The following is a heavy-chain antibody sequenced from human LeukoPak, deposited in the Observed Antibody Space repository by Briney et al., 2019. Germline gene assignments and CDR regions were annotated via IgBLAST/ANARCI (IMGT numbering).Heavy chain of an antibody. V-gene: IGHV1-2*02. J-gene: IGHJ6*02. CDR2: INPNSGGT. D-gene: IGHD6-13*01. CDR1: GYTFTGYY. Sequence: ASVKVSCKASGYTFTGYYMHWVRQAPGQGLEWMGWINPNSGGTNYAQKFQGRVTMTRDTSISTAYMELSRLRSDDTAVYYCARDILSHSSSWYGTRYYYGMDVWGQGTTVTVSS. CDR3: ARDILSHSSSWYGTRYYYGMDV.